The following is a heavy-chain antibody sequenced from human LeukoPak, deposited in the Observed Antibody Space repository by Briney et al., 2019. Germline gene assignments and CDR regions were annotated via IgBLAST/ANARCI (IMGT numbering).Heavy chain of an antibody. CDR2: FDPEDGET. V-gene: IGHV1-24*01. J-gene: IGHJ4*02. D-gene: IGHD3-9*01. CDR1: GYTLTELS. CDR3: ATGRADDILTGYGTDY. Sequence: GASVKVSCKVSGYTLTELSMHWVRQAPGKGLEGMGGFDPEDGETIYAQKFQGRVTMTEDTSTDTAYMELSSLRSEDTAVYYCATGRADDILTGYGTDYWGQGTLVTVSS.